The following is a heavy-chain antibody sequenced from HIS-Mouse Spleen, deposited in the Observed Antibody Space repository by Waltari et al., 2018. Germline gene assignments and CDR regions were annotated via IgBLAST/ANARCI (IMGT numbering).Heavy chain of an antibody. Sequence: QVQLQESGPGLVKPSETLSLTCTVSGYSISSGYYWGWIRQPPGKGLEWIGSIYHSGTPYYTPSLKSRVTISVDTSKNQFSLKLSSVTAADTAVYYCARVKTWGQGTLVTVSS. CDR3: ARVKT. CDR1: GYSISSGYY. J-gene: IGHJ5*02. V-gene: IGHV4-38-2*02. CDR2: IYHSGTP.